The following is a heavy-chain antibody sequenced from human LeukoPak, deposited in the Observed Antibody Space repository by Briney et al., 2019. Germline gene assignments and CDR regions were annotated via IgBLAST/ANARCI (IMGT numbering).Heavy chain of an antibody. CDR2: ISGSGGST. CDR3: TKDRHSSGWPNWFDP. CDR1: GFTFNSYA. V-gene: IGHV3-23*01. J-gene: IGHJ5*02. D-gene: IGHD6-19*01. Sequence: GGSLRLSCAASGFTFNSYAMSWVRQAPGKGLEWVSAISGSGGSTYYADSVKGRFTISRDNSKNTLYLQMNSLRAEDTALYFCTKDRHSSGWPNWFDPWGQGSLVIVSS.